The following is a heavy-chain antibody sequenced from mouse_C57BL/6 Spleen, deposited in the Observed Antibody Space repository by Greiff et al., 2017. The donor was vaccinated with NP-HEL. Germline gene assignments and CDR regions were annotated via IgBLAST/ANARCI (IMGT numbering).Heavy chain of an antibody. D-gene: IGHD1-1*01. CDR2: IYPSDSET. Sequence: QVQLKQPGAELVRPGSSVKLSCKASGYTFTSYWMDWVKQRPGQGLEWIGNIYPSDSETHYNQKFKDKATLTVDKSSSTAYMQLSSLTSEDSAVYYCARGADYYGSSYLYYAMDYWGQGTSVTVSS. CDR3: ARGADYYGSSYLYYAMDY. J-gene: IGHJ4*01. V-gene: IGHV1-61*01. CDR1: GYTFTSYW.